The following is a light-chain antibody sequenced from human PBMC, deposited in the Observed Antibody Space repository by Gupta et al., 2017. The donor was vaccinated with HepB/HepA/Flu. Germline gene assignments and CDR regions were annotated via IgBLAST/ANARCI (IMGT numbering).Light chain of an antibody. CDR3: APWDDTLSGPV. CDR1: SSNVGSNY. J-gene: IGLJ2*01. CDR2: RHN. V-gene: IGLV1-47*01. Sequence: QSVLTQPPSASGTPGQRVTISCSGGSSNVGSNYLYWYQQLPGTAPKLLIYRHNQRPSGVPDRFSGSMSGTSVSLAISGLRSEDESDYDCAPWDDTLSGPVFGGGTNLTVL.